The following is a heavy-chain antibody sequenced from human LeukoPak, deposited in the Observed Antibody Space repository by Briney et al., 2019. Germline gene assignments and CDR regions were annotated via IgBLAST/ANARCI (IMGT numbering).Heavy chain of an antibody. J-gene: IGHJ4*02. CDR3: ARGKWEPLDY. CDR2: ISSSGRTK. CDR1: GFTFSSYW. V-gene: IGHV3-48*03. D-gene: IGHD1-26*01. Sequence: GGSLRLSCAASGFTFSSYWMHWVRQAPGKGLEWVSYISSSGRTKYYADSVKGRFTISRDNAKNSLYLQMNSLRAEDTAVYYCARGKWEPLDYWGQGTLVTVSS.